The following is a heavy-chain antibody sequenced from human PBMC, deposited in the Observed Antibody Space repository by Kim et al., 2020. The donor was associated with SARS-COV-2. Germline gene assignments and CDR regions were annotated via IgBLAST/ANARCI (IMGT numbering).Heavy chain of an antibody. CDR3: TRIPGTTVAFCDAWD. CDR1: GFTFSDSA. Sequence: GGSLRLSCGASGFTFSDSAMHWVRRASGKGLEWVGRIRSGGNGYATADSASVRVRITSARDDSRNTAYMQMNSLKTEDTAVYECTRIPGTTVAFCDAWD. D-gene: IGHD1-7*01. CDR2: IRSGGNGYAT. J-gene: IGHJ3*02. V-gene: IGHV3-73*01.